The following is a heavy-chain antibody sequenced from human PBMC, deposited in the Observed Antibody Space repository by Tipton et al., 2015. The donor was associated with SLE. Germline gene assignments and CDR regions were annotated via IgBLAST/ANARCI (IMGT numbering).Heavy chain of an antibody. Sequence: GLVKPSETLSLTCTVSGGSISRYYWGWIRQPPGKGLEWIGYISYSGSTNYNPSLKSRVTISEDTSKTQFSLKLSSVSAADTAVYYCARWVSGYADYWGQGTLVTVSS. J-gene: IGHJ4*02. CDR3: ARWVSGYADY. CDR2: ISYSGST. V-gene: IGHV4-59*01. CDR1: GGSISRYY. D-gene: IGHD5-12*01.